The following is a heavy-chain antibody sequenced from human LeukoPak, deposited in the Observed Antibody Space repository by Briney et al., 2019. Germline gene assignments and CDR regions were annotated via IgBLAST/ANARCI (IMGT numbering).Heavy chain of an antibody. J-gene: IGHJ4*02. CDR1: GDSVSSNSAA. D-gene: IGHD3-3*01. CDR2: TYYRSKWYN. Sequence: SQTLSLTCTISGDSVSSNSAAWNWIRQSPSRGLEWLGRTYYRSKWYNDYAVSVKSRITINPDTSKNQFSLQLNSVTPEDTAVYYCARGSPLEWLLYFDYWGQGTLVTVSS. V-gene: IGHV6-1*01. CDR3: ARGSPLEWLLYFDY.